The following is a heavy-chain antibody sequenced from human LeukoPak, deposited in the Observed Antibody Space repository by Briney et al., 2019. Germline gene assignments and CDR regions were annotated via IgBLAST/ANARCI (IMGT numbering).Heavy chain of an antibody. D-gene: IGHD3-22*01. Sequence: ASVKVSCKASGYTFTGYYMHWVRQAPGQGLEWMGWINPNSGGTNYAQKFQGWVTMTRDTSISTAYMELSRLRSDDTAVYYCARESGDSSGSFYYYYGMDVWGQGTTVTVSS. CDR2: INPNSGGT. J-gene: IGHJ6*02. CDR3: ARESGDSSGSFYYYYGMDV. CDR1: GYTFTGYY. V-gene: IGHV1-2*04.